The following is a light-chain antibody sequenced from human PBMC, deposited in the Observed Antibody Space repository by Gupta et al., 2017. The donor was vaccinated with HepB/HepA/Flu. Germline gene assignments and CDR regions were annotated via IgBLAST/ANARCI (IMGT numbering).Light chain of an antibody. CDR1: SGHATDA. Sequence: LVLPQSPSASVSLRAPVKLTCTLSSGHATDAIAWHQQQSEKGPRYLMKVNSDGSHSKGDGIPDRFSGSSSGAERYLIISSLQSEDEADYYCQTWGTGIWVFGGGTKLTVL. CDR2: VNSDGSH. J-gene: IGLJ3*02. CDR3: QTWGTGIWV. V-gene: IGLV4-69*01.